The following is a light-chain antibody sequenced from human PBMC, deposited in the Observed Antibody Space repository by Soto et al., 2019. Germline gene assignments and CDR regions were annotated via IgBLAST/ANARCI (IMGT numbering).Light chain of an antibody. Sequence: EIVVTQSPATLSVSPGERATLSCRASQSVGNKVAWYQHKPGQTPRLIIYDISTRAAGVPARFSGSGYGTDFTLTISSLQPEDFAVYYCQQYNIWRSITFGQGTRLEIK. CDR3: QQYNIWRSIT. CDR2: DIS. CDR1: QSVGNK. V-gene: IGKV3-15*01. J-gene: IGKJ5*01.